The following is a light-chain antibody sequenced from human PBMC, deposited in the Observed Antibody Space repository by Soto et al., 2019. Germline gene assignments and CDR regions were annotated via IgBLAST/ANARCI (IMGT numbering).Light chain of an antibody. Sequence: DIQMTQSPSTLSVSVRDRVTITCRASQSISSWLAWYQQKPGKAPKLLIYDASSLKSGVPSRFSGSGSGTKFTLTIASLQPDDFATYYCQQYETFSGTFGPGTKVDIK. V-gene: IGKV1-5*01. J-gene: IGKJ1*01. CDR1: QSISSW. CDR3: QQYETFSGT. CDR2: DAS.